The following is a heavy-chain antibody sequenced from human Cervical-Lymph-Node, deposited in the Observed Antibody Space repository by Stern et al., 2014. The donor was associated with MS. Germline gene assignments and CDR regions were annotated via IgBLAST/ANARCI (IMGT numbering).Heavy chain of an antibody. V-gene: IGHV3-30*01. Sequence: DQLVESGGGVVQPGRSLRLSCAASGFTFSSYAMHWVRQAPGKGLEWVAVISYDGSNKYYADSVKGRFTISRDNSKNTLYLQMNSLRAEDTAVYYCARELVTTNAFDIWGQGTMVTVSS. D-gene: IGHD2-21*02. CDR3: ARELVTTNAFDI. J-gene: IGHJ3*02. CDR2: ISYDGSNK. CDR1: GFTFSSYA.